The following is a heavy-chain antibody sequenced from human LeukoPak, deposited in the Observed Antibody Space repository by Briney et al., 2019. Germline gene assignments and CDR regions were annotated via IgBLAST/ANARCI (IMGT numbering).Heavy chain of an antibody. V-gene: IGHV3-66*01. D-gene: IGHD3-16*01. Sequence: GGSLRLSCAASGFTVSSNYMSWVRQAPGKGLEWVSVIYSGGSTYYADSVKGRFAISRDNSKNTLYLQMNSLRAEDTAVYYCARVGYYYYYMDVWGKGTTVTISS. CDR1: GFTVSSNY. CDR3: ARVGYYYYYMDV. J-gene: IGHJ6*03. CDR2: IYSGGST.